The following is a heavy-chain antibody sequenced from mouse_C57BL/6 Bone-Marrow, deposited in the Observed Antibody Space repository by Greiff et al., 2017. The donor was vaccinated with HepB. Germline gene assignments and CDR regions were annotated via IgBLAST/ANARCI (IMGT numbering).Heavy chain of an antibody. Sequence: QVHVKQPGAELVKPGASVKLSCKASGYTFTSYWMHWVKQRPGRGLEWIGRIDPNSGGTKYNEKFKSKATLTVDKPSSTAYMQLSSLTSEDSAVYYCAREGVITTVVATDWYFDVWGTGTTVTVSS. V-gene: IGHV1-72*01. J-gene: IGHJ1*03. CDR2: IDPNSGGT. CDR3: AREGVITTVVATDWYFDV. D-gene: IGHD1-1*01. CDR1: GYTFTSYW.